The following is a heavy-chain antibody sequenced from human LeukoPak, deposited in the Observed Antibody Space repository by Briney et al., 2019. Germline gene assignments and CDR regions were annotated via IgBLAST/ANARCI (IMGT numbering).Heavy chain of an antibody. Sequence: SETLSLTCTVSGGSIINYYWTWIRQPPGKGLEWIGYIYYTGSTNYNSSLKSRVTISVDMSKNQFSLRLNSLTAGDTALYYCARGQQEDPDGFDLWGQGTMVTVSS. J-gene: IGHJ3*01. CDR3: ARGQQEDPDGFDL. D-gene: IGHD6-13*01. V-gene: IGHV4-59*08. CDR2: IYYTGST. CDR1: GGSIINYY.